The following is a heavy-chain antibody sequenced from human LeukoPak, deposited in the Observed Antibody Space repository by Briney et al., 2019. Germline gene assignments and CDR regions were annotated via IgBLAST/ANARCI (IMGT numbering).Heavy chain of an antibody. CDR3: ARGLGLLYSLEPWYFDL. V-gene: IGHV1-2*02. J-gene: IGHJ2*01. CDR2: INPNSGGT. CDR1: GYTFTGYY. Sequence: ASVKVSCKASGYTFTGYYMHWVRQAPGQGLEWMGWINPNSGGTNYAQKLQGRVTMTTDTSTSTAYMELRSLRSDDTAVYYCARGLGLLYSLEPWYFDLWGRGTLVTVSS. D-gene: IGHD3-3*01.